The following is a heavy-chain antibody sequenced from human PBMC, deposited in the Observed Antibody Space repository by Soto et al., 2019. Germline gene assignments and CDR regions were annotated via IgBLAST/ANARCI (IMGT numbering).Heavy chain of an antibody. CDR2: INAYNGNT. J-gene: IGHJ5*02. Sequence: ASVKVSCKASGYTFTSYAMQWVRQAPGQRLEWMGWINAYNGNTNYAQKLQGRVTMTTDTSTSTAYMELRSLRSDDTAVYYCARDPPYSSGWYAGFDPWGQGTLVTVSS. CDR3: ARDPPYSSGWYAGFDP. CDR1: GYTFTSYA. D-gene: IGHD6-19*01. V-gene: IGHV1-18*01.